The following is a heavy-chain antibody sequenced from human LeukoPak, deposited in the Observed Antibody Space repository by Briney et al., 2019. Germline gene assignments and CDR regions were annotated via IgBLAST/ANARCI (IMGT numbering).Heavy chain of an antibody. D-gene: IGHD2-2*01. CDR2: ISYDGSNK. CDR3: ATRKCSISACRASSYRCMDD. CDR1: GFTFSTYA. Sequence: GGSLRLSCAASGFTFSTYAMHWVRQAPGKGLEWVAVISYDGSNKYYADSVKGRFTISRDNAKNSLYLQMNSLRVEDTAIYYCATRKCSISACRASSYRCMDDWGKGTTVTVSS. J-gene: IGHJ6*03. V-gene: IGHV3-30-3*01.